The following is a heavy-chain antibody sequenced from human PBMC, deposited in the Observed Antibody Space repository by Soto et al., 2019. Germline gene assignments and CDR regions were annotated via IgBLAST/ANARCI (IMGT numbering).Heavy chain of an antibody. CDR2: IYPGDSDA. D-gene: IGHD7-27*01. J-gene: IGHJ5*02. CDR3: ARRGGTGDHTNWFEP. CDR1: GYRFTSYW. Sequence: PGESLKISCKGSGYRFTSYWIGWVRQMPGKGLEWMGIIYPGDSDATYSPSFQGQVTISADKSIGTAYLQWSSLKASDTAMYYCARRGGTGDHTNWFEPWGQGTLVTVSS. V-gene: IGHV5-51*01.